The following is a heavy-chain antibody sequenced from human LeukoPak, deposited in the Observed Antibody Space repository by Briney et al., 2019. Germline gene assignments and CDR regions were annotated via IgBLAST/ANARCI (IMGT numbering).Heavy chain of an antibody. J-gene: IGHJ4*02. CDR3: ARDRDDSSGYKVFDY. CDR2: IYYSGST. D-gene: IGHD3-22*01. CDR1: GGSISSYY. Sequence: SETLSLTCTVSGGSISSYYWSWIRQPPGPGLEWIGYIYYSGSTNYNPSLKSRVTISVDTSKNQFSLKLSSVTAADTAVYYCARDRDDSSGYKVFDYWGQGTLVTVSS. V-gene: IGHV4-59*01.